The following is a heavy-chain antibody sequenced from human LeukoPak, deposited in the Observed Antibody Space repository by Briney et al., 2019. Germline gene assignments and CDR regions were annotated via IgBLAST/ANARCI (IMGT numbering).Heavy chain of an antibody. Sequence: PSETLSLTCTVSGGSISSYYWSWIRQPPGKGLEWIGYIYYSGSTNYNPSLKSRVTISVDTSKNQFSLKLSSVTAADTAVYYCARGAYYGSGSYIHWGQGTLVTVSS. CDR2: IYYSGST. V-gene: IGHV4-59*01. D-gene: IGHD3-10*01. J-gene: IGHJ4*02. CDR1: GGSISSYY. CDR3: ARGAYYGSGSYIH.